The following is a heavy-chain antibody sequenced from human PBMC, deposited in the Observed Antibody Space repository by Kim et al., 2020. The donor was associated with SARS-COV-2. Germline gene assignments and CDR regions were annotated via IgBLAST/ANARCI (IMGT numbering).Heavy chain of an antibody. Sequence: SETLSLTCTVSGGSISSGDYYWSWIRQPPGKGLEGIVYIYYSGSTNYNPSLKIRVTISVATSKNQFSLKLMSATAADTAVYYCARLHFCSQYWYFDL. D-gene: IGHD3-3*02. J-gene: IGHJ2*01. V-gene: IGHV4-30-4*01. CDR3: ARLHFCSQYWYFDL. CDR1: GGSISSGDYY. CDR2: IYYSGST.